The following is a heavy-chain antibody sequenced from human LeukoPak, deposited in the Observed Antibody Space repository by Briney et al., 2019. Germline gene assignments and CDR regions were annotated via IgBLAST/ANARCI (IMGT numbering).Heavy chain of an antibody. CDR1: GGSISTNDYY. J-gene: IGHJ4*02. Sequence: SETLSLTCTVSGGSISTNDYYWGRIRQPPGKGLEWIGNIYYSGSTYYNPSLRSRVTVSVDTSKNQFSLKLSSVTAADTAVYSCPRHYNNNSGFLSYFDDWGQGTLVTVSS. CDR2: IYYSGST. V-gene: IGHV4-39*01. D-gene: IGHD3-22*01. CDR3: PRHYNNNSGFLSYFDD.